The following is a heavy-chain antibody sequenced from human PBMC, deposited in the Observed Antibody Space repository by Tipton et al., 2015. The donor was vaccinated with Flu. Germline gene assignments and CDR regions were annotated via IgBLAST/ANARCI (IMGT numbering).Heavy chain of an antibody. D-gene: IGHD3-10*01. CDR2: ISHSGST. Sequence: TLSLTCAVSGYSISSAYYWGWIRQPPGKGLEWIGSISHSGSTYYNPSLKSRVTMSLDTSKNQFSLKLSSVTAADTAVFYCARRTYYYGSGTSDVWGQVTTVTVSS. CDR1: GYSISSAYY. J-gene: IGHJ6*02. CDR3: ARRTYYYGSGTSDV. V-gene: IGHV4-38-2*01.